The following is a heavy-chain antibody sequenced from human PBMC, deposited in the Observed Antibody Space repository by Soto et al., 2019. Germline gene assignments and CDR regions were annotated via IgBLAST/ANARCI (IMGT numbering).Heavy chain of an antibody. CDR2: IWYDGSNK. CDR3: ARDSPPLRYYYYGIDV. Sequence: QVQLVESGGGVVQPGRSLRLSCAASGFTFSSYGMHWVRQAPGKGLEWVAVIWYDGSNKYYADSVKGRFTISRDNSKNTLYLQMNSLRAEDTAVYYCARDSPPLRYYYYGIDVWGQGTTVTVSS. CDR1: GFTFSSYG. J-gene: IGHJ6*02. V-gene: IGHV3-33*01.